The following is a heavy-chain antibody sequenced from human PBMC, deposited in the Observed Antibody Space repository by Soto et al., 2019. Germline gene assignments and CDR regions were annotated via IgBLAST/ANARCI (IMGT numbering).Heavy chain of an antibody. J-gene: IGHJ4*02. CDR3: ATSVNSAMAFDY. CDR2: INPNGGST. V-gene: IGHV1-46*01. D-gene: IGHD5-18*01. CDR1: GYTFTHYY. Sequence: QVQLVQSGAEVKKPGASVKVSCKASGYTFTHYYMHWGRQAPGQGLEWMGIINPNGGSTTYAQRFRAGFTMTRDTSTCTVYMDLSSVRSEDSAVYYCATSVNSAMAFDYWGQGTLVTVSS.